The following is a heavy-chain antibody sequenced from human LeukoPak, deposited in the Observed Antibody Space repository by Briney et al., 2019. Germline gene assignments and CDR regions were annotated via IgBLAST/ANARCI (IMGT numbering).Heavy chain of an antibody. CDR3: AKEGEEGSYDFSLFDP. Sequence: PRGSLRLSCEVSGFIFSNYAMSWVRQAPGKGLEWVSAISGSHSSTYYADSVKGRFTISRDNSKNTLSLQMSSLRVEDTAVYYCAKEGEEGSYDFSLFDPWGQGTLVTVSS. J-gene: IGHJ5*02. CDR1: GFIFSNYA. CDR2: ISGSHSST. V-gene: IGHV3-23*01. D-gene: IGHD3-3*01.